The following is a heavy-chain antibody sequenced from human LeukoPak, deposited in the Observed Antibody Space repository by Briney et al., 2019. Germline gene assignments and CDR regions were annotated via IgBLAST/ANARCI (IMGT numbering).Heavy chain of an antibody. CDR2: FSHSGIT. D-gene: IGHD1-1*01. CDR3: ARNGGHNQEH. CDR1: GASISRGSW. Sequence: SETLSLTRTVSGASISRGSWWSWVRQPPGKGLEWIGEFSHSGITNFNPSLKSRVTISVDKSRNQFSLNLISVTAADTAVYFCARNGGHNQEHWGQGTLVTVSS. V-gene: IGHV4-4*02. J-gene: IGHJ4*02.